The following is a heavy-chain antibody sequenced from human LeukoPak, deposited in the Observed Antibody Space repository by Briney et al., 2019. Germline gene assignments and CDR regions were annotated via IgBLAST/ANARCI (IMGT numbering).Heavy chain of an antibody. J-gene: IGHJ6*02. CDR1: GFTFSTYA. Sequence: GGSLRLSCAASGFTFSTYAMSWVRQTPGKGLEWVSAISGSGGSTYYADSVKGRFTISRDNSKSTLYLQMNSLRAEDTAVYYCAKSRVSYYYGTDVWGQGTTVTVSS. V-gene: IGHV3-23*01. CDR3: AKSRVSYYYGTDV. CDR2: ISGSGGST.